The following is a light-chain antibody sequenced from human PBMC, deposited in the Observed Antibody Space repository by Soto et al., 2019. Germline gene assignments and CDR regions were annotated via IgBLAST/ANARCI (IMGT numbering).Light chain of an antibody. J-gene: IGKJ4*01. V-gene: IGKV3-20*01. CDR3: QQYGSSLLT. CDR2: DTS. CDR1: QSVTSRY. Sequence: EIVLTQSPGTLYLSPGERATLSCRAGQSVTSRYLAWYQQKPGQAHRLLIYDTSSRATGIPDRFSGSGSGKDFTLTISRRELEDFAVYYCQQYGSSLLTFGGGTKVEIK.